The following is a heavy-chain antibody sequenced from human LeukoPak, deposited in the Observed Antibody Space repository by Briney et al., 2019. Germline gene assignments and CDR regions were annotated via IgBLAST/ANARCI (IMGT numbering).Heavy chain of an antibody. J-gene: IGHJ3*02. D-gene: IGHD2-2*01. CDR2: ISAYNGNT. CDR1: GYTLTSYG. CDR3: AREGGLGYCSSTSCSASDAFDI. Sequence: ASVKVSCKASGYTLTSYGISWVRQAPGQGLEWMGWISAYNGNTNYAQKLQGRVTMTTDTSTSTAYMELRSLRSDDTAVYYCAREGGLGYCSSTSCSASDAFDIWGQGTMVTVSS. V-gene: IGHV1-18*01.